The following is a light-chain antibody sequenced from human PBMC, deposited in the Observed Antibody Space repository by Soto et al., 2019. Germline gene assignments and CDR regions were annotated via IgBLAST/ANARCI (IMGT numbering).Light chain of an antibody. CDR1: QSINRD. J-gene: IGKJ5*01. CDR3: QQYNSWPIT. Sequence: EVGMTQSAATLAVYPRESATLSCRASQSINRDLAWYAQKPGQAPRRVIYGASTWGTGVPPRFTGSGSGTEFTLTISCLQSEDFALYYCQQYNSWPITFAQGTRLEIK. V-gene: IGKV3D-15*01. CDR2: GAS.